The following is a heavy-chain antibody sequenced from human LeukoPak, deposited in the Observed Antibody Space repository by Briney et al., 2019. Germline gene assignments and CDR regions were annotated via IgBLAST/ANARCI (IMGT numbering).Heavy chain of an antibody. CDR2: ANEGGRVT. CDR3: ATFGTSWLKSY. CDR1: GFTFSREW. J-gene: IGHJ4*02. D-gene: IGHD3-16*01. Sequence: PGGSLRLSCAASGFTFSREWMHWGRERPGEGLGWGARANEGGRVTGYADSVQGRVTISRENAKNTLYLHMSSVRGQKTAVCYFATFGTSWLKSYWGQGILVAVSS. V-gene: IGHV3-74*01.